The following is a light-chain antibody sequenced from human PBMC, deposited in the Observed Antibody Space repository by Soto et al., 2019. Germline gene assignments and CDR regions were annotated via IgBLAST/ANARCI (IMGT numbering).Light chain of an antibody. V-gene: IGLV2-11*01. CDR3: CSYAGSYTLVV. Sequence: QSVLTQPRSVSGSPGQSVTISCAGTSSDVGGYHYVSWYLQHPGKAPKLMIYDVTKRPSGVPDRFSGSKSGNTASLTISGLQAEDEAHYYCCSYAGSYTLVVFGGGTKLTV. J-gene: IGLJ2*01. CDR2: DVT. CDR1: SSDVGGYHY.